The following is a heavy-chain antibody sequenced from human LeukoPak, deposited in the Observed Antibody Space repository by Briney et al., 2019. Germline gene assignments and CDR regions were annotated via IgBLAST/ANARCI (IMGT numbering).Heavy chain of an antibody. J-gene: IGHJ6*02. Sequence: SETLSLTCTVQGESISGYYWSWIRQAPGKRLEWIGDIAHYGPPEHNPSLNPSFESRVTLSLDAPKNQFSMNLTSVTAADTATYYCASPLRAYYGSAEGVWGQGITV. V-gene: IGHV4-34*01. CDR1: GESISGYY. CDR3: ASPLRAYYGSAEGV. CDR2: IAHYGPP. D-gene: IGHD3-22*01.